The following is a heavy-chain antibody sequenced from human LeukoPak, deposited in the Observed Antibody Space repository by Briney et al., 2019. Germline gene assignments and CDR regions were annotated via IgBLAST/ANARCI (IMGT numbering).Heavy chain of an antibody. Sequence: SETLSLTCTVSGGSISSYYWSWIRQPPGKGLEWIGYIYYSGSTNYNPSLKSRVTISVDTSKNQFSLKLSSVTAADTAVYYCARETSQKRAHYMDVWGKGTTVTISS. CDR3: ARETSQKRAHYMDV. J-gene: IGHJ6*03. CDR1: GGSISSYY. CDR2: IYYSGST. V-gene: IGHV4-59*01.